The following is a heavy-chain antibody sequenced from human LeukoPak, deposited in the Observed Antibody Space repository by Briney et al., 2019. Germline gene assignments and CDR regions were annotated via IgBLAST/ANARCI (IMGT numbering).Heavy chain of an antibody. Sequence: GGSLRLSCAASGFTFSSYWMHWVRQAPGKGLVWVSRINGDGSSTSYADSVKGRFSISRDNTKNSLFLQMDSLRAEDTAVYYCAGERPSSSWYDYWGQGTLVTVSS. D-gene: IGHD6-13*01. CDR2: INGDGSST. V-gene: IGHV3-74*01. J-gene: IGHJ4*02. CDR1: GFTFSSYW. CDR3: AGERPSSSWYDY.